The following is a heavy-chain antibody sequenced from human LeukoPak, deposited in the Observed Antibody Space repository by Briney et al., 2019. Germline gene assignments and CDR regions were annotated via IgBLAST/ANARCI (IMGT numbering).Heavy chain of an antibody. V-gene: IGHV1-2*02. CDR3: AITYIAVAGPAGGY. CDR1: GYTFTGYY. CDR2: INPNSGGT. D-gene: IGHD6-19*01. J-gene: IGHJ4*02. Sequence: ASVKVSCTASGYTFTGYYMHWVRQAPGQGLEWMGWINPNSGGTNYAQKFQGRVTMTRDTSISTAYMELSRLRSDDTAVYYCAITYIAVAGPAGGYWGQGTLVTVSS.